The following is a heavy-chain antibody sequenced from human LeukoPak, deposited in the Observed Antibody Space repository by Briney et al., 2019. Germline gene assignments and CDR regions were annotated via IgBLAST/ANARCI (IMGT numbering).Heavy chain of an antibody. CDR1: GGSISSGGYY. Sequence: LSETLSLTCTVSGGSISSGGYYWSWIRQHPGKGPEWIGYIYYSGSTYYNPSLKSRVTISVDTSKNQFSLKLSSVTAADTAVYYCARDRRIGEHDYWGQGTLVTVSS. D-gene: IGHD1/OR15-1a*01. J-gene: IGHJ4*02. CDR2: IYYSGST. CDR3: ARDRRIGEHDY. V-gene: IGHV4-31*03.